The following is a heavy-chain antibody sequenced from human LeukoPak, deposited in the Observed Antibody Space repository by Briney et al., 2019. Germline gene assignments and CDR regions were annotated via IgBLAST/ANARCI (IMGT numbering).Heavy chain of an antibody. CDR1: GASISSGSYY. D-gene: IGHD1-7*01. CDR3: ARTHNWNYVRD. J-gene: IGHJ4*02. Sequence: PSETLSLTCTVSGASISSGSYYWSWIRQPAGKGLEWIGRIYTSGSTNYNPSLKSRVTISVDTSKNQFSLKLSSVTAADTAVYYCARTHNWNYVRDWGQGTLVTVSS. V-gene: IGHV4-61*02. CDR2: IYTSGST.